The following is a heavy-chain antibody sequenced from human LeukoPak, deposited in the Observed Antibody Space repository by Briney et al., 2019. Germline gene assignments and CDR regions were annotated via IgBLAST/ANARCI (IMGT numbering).Heavy chain of an antibody. CDR2: IYYSGST. V-gene: IGHV4-59*01. D-gene: IGHD6-19*01. CDR1: GGSTTDYY. J-gene: IGHJ4*02. Sequence: SETLSLTCSVSGGSTTDYYWTWIRQPPGKELEWIGYIYYSGSTNYNPSLKSRVSISIDTSKNQVSLRLTSVTAADTAMYYCTKQRASGWSAIDSWGQGTLVTVSS. CDR3: TKQRASGWSAIDS.